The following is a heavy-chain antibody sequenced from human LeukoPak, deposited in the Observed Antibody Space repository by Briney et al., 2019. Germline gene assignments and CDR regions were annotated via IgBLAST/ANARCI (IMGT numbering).Heavy chain of an antibody. Sequence: GGSLRLSCTASGFTFSSYSMNWIRQAPGKGLEWVSYISTSGNTVHYADSVMGRFTISRDNADNSLYLQMNSLRAEDTAVYFCARDSGHHYDRLDCWGQGTLVTVSS. CDR3: ARDSGHHYDRLDC. CDR1: GFTFSSYS. CDR2: ISTSGNTV. D-gene: IGHD3-16*01. V-gene: IGHV3-48*01. J-gene: IGHJ4*02.